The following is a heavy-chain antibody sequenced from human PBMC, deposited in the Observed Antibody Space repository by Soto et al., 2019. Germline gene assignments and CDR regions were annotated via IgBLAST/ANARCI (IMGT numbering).Heavy chain of an antibody. J-gene: IGHJ1*01. CDR3: VKDRVATYINGEYFTH. D-gene: IGHD3-10*01. V-gene: IGHV3-9*01. CDR1: RFTFDDYA. CDR2: ISWNSANM. Sequence: EVQLVESGGGLVQPGRSLRLSCVASRFTFDDYAMHWVRQAPGKGLEWVSGISWNSANMGYADSVKGRFTISRDNAKNSLYLEMKSLRAEDTALYYCVKDRVATYINGEYFTHWGQGTLVTVSS.